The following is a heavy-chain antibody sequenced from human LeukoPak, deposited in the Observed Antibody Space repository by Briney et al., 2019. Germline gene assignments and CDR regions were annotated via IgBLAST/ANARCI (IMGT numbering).Heavy chain of an antibody. V-gene: IGHV4-59*07. CDR1: GVSISGYY. CDR2: IYYSGST. D-gene: IGHD6-13*01. Sequence: SDSLSLTCTVSGVSISGYYWSWIRQPPGKGLEWIGYIYYSGSTNSIPSLKSRVTISVDTSRNQFSLKLSSVTAADTAVYYCARVPAAGTGPDYWGQGTLVTVSS. J-gene: IGHJ4*02. CDR3: ARVPAAGTGPDY.